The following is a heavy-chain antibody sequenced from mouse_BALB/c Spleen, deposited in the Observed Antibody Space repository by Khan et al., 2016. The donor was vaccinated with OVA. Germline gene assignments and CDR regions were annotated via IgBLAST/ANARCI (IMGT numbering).Heavy chain of an antibody. V-gene: IGHV9-3-1*01. CDR2: INTYTGEP. D-gene: IGHD2-14*01. CDR1: GFTFTNYG. Sequence: QIQLVQSGPELKKPGETVQISCKASGFTFTNYGMNWVRQAPGKGLKWMGWINTYTGEPTFTHDFKGRFAFSLETSASTAYLQINSLKNEDTATYFCARVGYNGTMDFWGQGTSVTVSS. J-gene: IGHJ4*01. CDR3: ARVGYNGTMDF.